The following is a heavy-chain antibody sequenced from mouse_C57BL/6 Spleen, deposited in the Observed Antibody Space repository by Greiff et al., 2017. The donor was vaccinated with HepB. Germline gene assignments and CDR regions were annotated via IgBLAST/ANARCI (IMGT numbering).Heavy chain of an antibody. D-gene: IGHD2-1*01. J-gene: IGHJ2*01. CDR1: GYTFTNYW. Sequence: QVHVKQSGAELVRPGTSVKMSCKASGYTFTNYWIGWAKQRPGHGLEWIGDIYPGGGYTNYNEKCKGKATLTADKSSSTAYMQFSSLTSEDSAIYYCARGNSSFDYWGQGTTLTVSS. CDR2: IYPGGGYT. V-gene: IGHV1-63*01. CDR3: ARGNSSFDY.